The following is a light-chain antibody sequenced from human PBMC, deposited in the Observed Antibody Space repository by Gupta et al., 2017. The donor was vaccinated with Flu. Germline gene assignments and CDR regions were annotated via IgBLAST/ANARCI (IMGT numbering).Light chain of an antibody. Sequence: PSIFSASVGDRVTITCRAIPSINTWLAWYQQKSCKAPTILIYKASTLKSGVPSRFSGSGSGTEFTLTISGLQPDDFATYYCQQFHSYPFTFGQGTKVEI. CDR2: KAS. J-gene: IGKJ2*01. CDR1: PSINTW. CDR3: QQFHSYPFT. V-gene: IGKV1-5*03.